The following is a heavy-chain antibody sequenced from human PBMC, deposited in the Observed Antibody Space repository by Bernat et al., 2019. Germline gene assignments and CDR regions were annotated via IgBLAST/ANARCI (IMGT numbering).Heavy chain of an antibody. D-gene: IGHD5-18*01. CDR3: ARGPIQLWLGGTFDY. V-gene: IGHV3-23*01. CDR2: IGASGSST. Sequence: EVQLLESGGGLVQPGGSLRLSCAASGFTFSSYAMTWVRQAPGKGLEWVSGIGASGSSTYYADSVKGRFTISRDNSKNSLYLQMNSLRAEDTAVYYCARGPIQLWLGGTFDYWGQGTLVTVSS. CDR1: GFTFSSYA. J-gene: IGHJ4*02.